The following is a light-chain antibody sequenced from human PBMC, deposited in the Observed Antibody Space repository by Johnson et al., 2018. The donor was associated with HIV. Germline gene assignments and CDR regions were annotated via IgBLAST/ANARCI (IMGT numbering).Light chain of an antibody. CDR1: RSTIGNNY. CDR3: ETWDSSLRGV. J-gene: IGLJ1*01. CDR2: DNN. Sequence: SVLTQPPSVSAAPGQKVTISCSGSRSTIGNNYVSWYQQLPGTAPKLLIYDNNKRPSGIPDRFSGSKSGTSATLGITGLQTGDAADYYCETWDSSLRGVFGTGNKVTVL. V-gene: IGLV1-51*01.